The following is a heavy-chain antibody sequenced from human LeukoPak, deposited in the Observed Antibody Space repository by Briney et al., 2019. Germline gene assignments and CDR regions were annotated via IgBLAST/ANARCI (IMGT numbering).Heavy chain of an antibody. CDR2: IGNSVTST. CDR3: AKEYAGSRAFDS. CDR1: GFTFSTYA. Sequence: PGGSLRLSCAASGFTFSTYAMSWVRQAPGKGLQWVSVIGNSVTSTYYADSVKGRFTISRDNSKNTLYLQMTSLRAEDTAVYYCAKEYAGSRAFDSWGQGTLVTVSS. J-gene: IGHJ4*02. V-gene: IGHV3-23*01. D-gene: IGHD2-2*01.